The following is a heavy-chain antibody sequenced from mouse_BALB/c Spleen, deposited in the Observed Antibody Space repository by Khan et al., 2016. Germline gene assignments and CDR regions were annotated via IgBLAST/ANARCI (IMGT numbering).Heavy chain of an antibody. J-gene: IGHJ2*01. V-gene: IGHV1-87*01. CDR2: IYPGDGDT. D-gene: IGHD2-4*01. CDR3: ARRNSYYDYDY. Sequence: QVQLKQSGAELARPGASVKLSCKASGYTFTSYWMQWVKQRPGQGLEWIGTIYPGDGDTRYTQKFKDKATLTADKSSSTAYMQLSSLASEDSAVYYCARRNSYYDYDYWGQGITLTVSS. CDR1: GYTFTSYW.